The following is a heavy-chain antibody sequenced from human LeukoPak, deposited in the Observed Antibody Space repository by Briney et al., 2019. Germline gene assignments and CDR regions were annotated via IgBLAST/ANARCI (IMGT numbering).Heavy chain of an antibody. Sequence: GGSLRLSCAVSGFTFSNAWMSWVRQAPGKGLEWVGRIKSNNNGGTADTAAPVKGRFTISRDDSKNTLYLQMNSLRTEDTAVYYCTTSGQRYSTSDYWGQGTLVTVSS. D-gene: IGHD5-12*01. V-gene: IGHV3-15*01. CDR2: IKSNNNGGTA. CDR1: GFTFSNAW. J-gene: IGHJ4*02. CDR3: TTSGQRYSTSDY.